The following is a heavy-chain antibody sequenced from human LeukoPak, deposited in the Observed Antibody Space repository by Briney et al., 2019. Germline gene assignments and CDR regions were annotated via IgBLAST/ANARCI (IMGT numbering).Heavy chain of an antibody. D-gene: IGHD6-13*01. V-gene: IGHV3-21*01. CDR2: ISSSSSYI. Sequence: GGSLRLSCAASGFTFSSYSMNWVRQAPGNGREWVSSISSSSSYIYYADSVKGRFTISRDNAKNSLYLQMNSLRAEDTAVYYCARPPSSWQQNWFDPWGQGTLVTVSS. CDR3: ARPPSSWQQNWFDP. J-gene: IGHJ5*02. CDR1: GFTFSSYS.